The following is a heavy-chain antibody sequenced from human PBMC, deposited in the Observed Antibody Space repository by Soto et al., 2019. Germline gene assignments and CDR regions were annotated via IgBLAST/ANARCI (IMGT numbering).Heavy chain of an antibody. J-gene: IGHJ4*02. CDR3: TRGPRPTSTGTGAF. CDR1: VFTCRMYW. V-gene: IGHV3-74*01. Sequence: GGSLRVSGAASVFTCRMYWMHWVRQVPGKGPEWVSRINDDGISTNYADSVKGRSTISRDNAKNTLYLQMNALRVEDTGVYYCTRGPRPTSTGTGAFWGQGTLVPVSS. D-gene: IGHD1-1*01. CDR2: INDDGIST.